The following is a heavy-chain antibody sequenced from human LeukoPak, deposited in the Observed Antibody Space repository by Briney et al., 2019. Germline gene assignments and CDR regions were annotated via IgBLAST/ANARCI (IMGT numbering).Heavy chain of an antibody. CDR2: INHSGST. Sequence: PSETLSLTCAVYGGSFSGYYWSWIRQPPGKGLEWIGEINHSGSTNYNPSLKSRVTISVDTSKNQFSLKLSSVTAADTAVYYCARGRKYYDFWSGSENWFDPWGQGTLVTVSS. CDR3: ARGRKYYDFWSGSENWFDP. J-gene: IGHJ5*02. CDR1: GGSFSGYY. D-gene: IGHD3-3*01. V-gene: IGHV4-34*01.